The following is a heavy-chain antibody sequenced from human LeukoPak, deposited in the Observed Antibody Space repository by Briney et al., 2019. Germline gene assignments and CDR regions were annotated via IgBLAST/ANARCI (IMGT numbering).Heavy chain of an antibody. CDR3: ARYPYCYGSGSYDY. CDR1: GGSFSGYY. D-gene: IGHD3-10*01. Sequence: SETLSLTCAVYGGSFSGYYWSWIRQPPGKGLEWIGEINHSGSTNYNPSLKSRVTISVDTSKNQFSLKLSSVTAADTAVYYCARYPYCYGSGSYDYWGQGTLVTVSS. CDR2: INHSGST. V-gene: IGHV4-34*01. J-gene: IGHJ4*02.